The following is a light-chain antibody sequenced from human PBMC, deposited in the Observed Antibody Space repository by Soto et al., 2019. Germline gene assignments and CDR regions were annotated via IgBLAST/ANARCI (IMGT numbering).Light chain of an antibody. CDR3: QQYDNSPIT. J-gene: IGKJ5*01. CDR2: GAS. Sequence: EIVLTQSPGILSLSPGEGASLSCWASQSISSSFLAWYQQKAGQAPRLXIYGASSRATGIPDRFSGTGSETDFTLTISRLEPEDFEVYYCQQYDNSPITFGQGTRLEIK. CDR1: QSISSSF. V-gene: IGKV3-20*01.